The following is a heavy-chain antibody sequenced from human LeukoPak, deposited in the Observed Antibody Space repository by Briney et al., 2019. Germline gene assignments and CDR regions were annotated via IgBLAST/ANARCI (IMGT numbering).Heavy chain of an antibody. CDR2: INRSGTT. CDR1: GGIFNGYY. CDR3: ARGRFGNPLQLQPRRPFDM. Sequence: PSETLSLTCAVYGGIFNGYYWSWIRQPPGKGLEWIGEINRSGTTNYNPTLKSRDTISVDTSKSQVSLKLTSVTAADTAVFYCARGRFGNPLQLQPRRPFDMWGQGTVVTISS. J-gene: IGHJ3*02. V-gene: IGHV4-34*01. D-gene: IGHD1-1*01.